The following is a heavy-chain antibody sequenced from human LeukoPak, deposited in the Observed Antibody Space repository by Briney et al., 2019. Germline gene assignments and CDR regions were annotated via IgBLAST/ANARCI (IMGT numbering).Heavy chain of an antibody. J-gene: IGHJ3*02. D-gene: IGHD2-15*01. Sequence: GGSLRLSCAASGFTFSTYWMSWVGQAPGKVGECWANIKQDGSESYYVDSVKGRFTISRDNAKNSLYLQMNSLRAEDTAVYYCAREGGYCSGGSCYGAFDIWGQGTMVTVSS. CDR1: GFTFSTYW. CDR2: IKQDGSES. CDR3: AREGGYCSGGSCYGAFDI. V-gene: IGHV3-7*01.